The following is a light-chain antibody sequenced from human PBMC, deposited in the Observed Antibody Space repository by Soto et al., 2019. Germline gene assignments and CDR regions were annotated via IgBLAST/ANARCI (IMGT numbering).Light chain of an antibody. CDR3: CSYTTGSTGV. J-gene: IGLJ3*02. CDR1: STDIGNYDL. V-gene: IGLV2-23*02. CDR2: EVS. Sequence: QSALTQPASVSGSPGQSITISCTGTSTDIGNYDLVSWYQHHPGKAPKLVISEVSKWPSGISNRFSGSKSGNTASLTISGLQPEDEGDYYCCSYTTGSTGVFGGGTKVTVL.